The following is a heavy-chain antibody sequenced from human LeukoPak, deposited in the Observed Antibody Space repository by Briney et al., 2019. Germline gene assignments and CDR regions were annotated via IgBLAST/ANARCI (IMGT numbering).Heavy chain of an antibody. CDR1: GGSISSSSYY. Sequence: PSETLSLTCTVSGGSISSSSYYWGWIRQPPGKGLEWIGSIYYSGSTYYNPSLKSRVTISVDTSKNQFSLKLSSVTAADTAVYYCARQGAPALYYYYGMDVWGQGTTVTVSS. J-gene: IGHJ6*02. V-gene: IGHV4-39*01. CDR2: IYYSGST. D-gene: IGHD3-16*01. CDR3: ARQGAPALYYYYGMDV.